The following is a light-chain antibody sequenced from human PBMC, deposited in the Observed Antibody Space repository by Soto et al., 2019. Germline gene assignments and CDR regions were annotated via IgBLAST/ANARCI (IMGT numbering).Light chain of an antibody. CDR3: QHTYNTPFT. CDR1: QSISRY. Sequence: DIQMTQAPSSLSASVGDRVTITCRASQSISRYVNWYQQKPRKAPRLLIFAASSLQGGVPSRFNGSGSGTDFTLTISSLQPEDFVTYYCQHTYNTPFTFGPGTKVDIK. J-gene: IGKJ3*01. CDR2: AAS. V-gene: IGKV1-39*01.